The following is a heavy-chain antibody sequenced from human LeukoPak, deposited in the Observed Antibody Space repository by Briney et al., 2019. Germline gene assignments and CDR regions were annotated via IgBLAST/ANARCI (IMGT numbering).Heavy chain of an antibody. CDR2: VYYSGST. CDR1: GGSINSFY. J-gene: IGHJ3*02. D-gene: IGHD1-26*01. CDR3: ARDLKWADAFDI. V-gene: IGHV4-59*01. Sequence: SETLSLTCTVSGGSINSFYWSWVRQPPGKGLEWIGFVYYSGSTAYNPSLKSRVTISVDTSKNQFSLKLSSVTAADTAVYYCARDLKWADAFDIWGQGTMVTVSS.